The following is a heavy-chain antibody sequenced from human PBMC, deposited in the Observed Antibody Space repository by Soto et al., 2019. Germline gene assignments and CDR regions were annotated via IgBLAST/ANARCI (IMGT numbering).Heavy chain of an antibody. CDR1: GGSVNSGGCY. J-gene: IGHJ3*01. CDR2: IYYTGST. Sequence: QVQLQESGPGLVKPSQTLSLTCIVSGGSVNSGGCYWSWIRQHPGKGLEWIGYIYYTGSTNYNPSLTSRVNVALDTSKNEVSLRLNSVTDAETAVYYCARESVGGIPSETFDVWGQGTMVTVSP. D-gene: IGHD3-16*01. CDR3: ARESVGGIPSETFDV. V-gene: IGHV4-31*03.